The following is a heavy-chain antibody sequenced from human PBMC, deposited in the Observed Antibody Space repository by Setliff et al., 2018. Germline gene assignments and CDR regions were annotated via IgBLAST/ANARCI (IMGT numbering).Heavy chain of an antibody. Sequence: ASVKVSCKASGYSFTNYDINWVRQATGQGLEWMGWINPNSGNTDYAQKFQGRVTMTTDTSTSTAYMELRSLRSDDTAVYYCARVAGYSSGWYDAFDIWGQGTMVTVSS. J-gene: IGHJ3*02. D-gene: IGHD6-19*01. CDR3: ARVAGYSSGWYDAFDI. CDR1: GYSFTNYD. V-gene: IGHV1-8*02. CDR2: INPNSGNT.